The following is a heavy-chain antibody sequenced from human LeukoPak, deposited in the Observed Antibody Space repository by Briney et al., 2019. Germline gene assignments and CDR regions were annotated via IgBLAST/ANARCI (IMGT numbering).Heavy chain of an antibody. D-gene: IGHD6-13*01. Sequence: PGGSLRLSCAASGFTFSSYWMSWVRQAPGKGLEWVANIKQDGSEKYYVDSVKGRFTISRDNAKNSLYLQMNSLRAEDTAVYYCARGIAAAVIHYYMDVWGKGTTVTVSS. CDR2: IKQDGSEK. CDR3: ARGIAAAVIHYYMDV. CDR1: GFTFSSYW. V-gene: IGHV3-7*01. J-gene: IGHJ6*03.